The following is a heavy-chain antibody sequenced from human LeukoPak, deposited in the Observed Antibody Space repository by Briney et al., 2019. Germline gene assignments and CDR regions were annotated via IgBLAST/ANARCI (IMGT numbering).Heavy chain of an antibody. CDR3: AKDYYGSGSYYNPYYFDY. D-gene: IGHD3-10*01. CDR1: GFTFSSYG. V-gene: IGHV3-30*02. Sequence: GGSLRLSCAASGFTFSSYGMHWVRQAPGKGLEWVAFIRYDGSNKYYADSVKGRFTISRDNPKNTLYLQMNSLRAEDTAVYYCAKDYYGSGSYYNPYYFDYWGQGTLVTVSS. J-gene: IGHJ4*02. CDR2: IRYDGSNK.